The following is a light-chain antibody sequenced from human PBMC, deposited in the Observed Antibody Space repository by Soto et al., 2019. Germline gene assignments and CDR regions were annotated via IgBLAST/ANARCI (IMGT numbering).Light chain of an antibody. V-gene: IGKV3-20*01. Sequence: EIVLTQSPGTLSLSPGERATLSCRASQSVSSSYLAWYQQKPGQAPRLLIYGASSRATGIPDRFSGSGSGTDFTLTIIRLEPDDFAVYYCHQYGSSPFSFGPETKVDIE. CDR1: QSVSSSY. CDR3: HQYGSSPFS. CDR2: GAS. J-gene: IGKJ3*01.